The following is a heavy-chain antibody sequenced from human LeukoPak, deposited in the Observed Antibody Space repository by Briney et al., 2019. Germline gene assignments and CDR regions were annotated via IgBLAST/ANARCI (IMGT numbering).Heavy chain of an antibody. V-gene: IGHV1-2*02. D-gene: IGHD3-16*02. J-gene: IGHJ4*02. Sequence: GASVKVSCKASGYTFSAQYMHWVRQAPGQGLEWMGWINPNNGDTEYAQSFLGRVTMTRDTSTATAYMELNSLRSDDTAVYFWASYPRSFPTPPFDYWGQGTLVTVSS. CDR3: ASYPRSFPTPPFDY. CDR2: INPNNGDT. CDR1: GYTFSAQY.